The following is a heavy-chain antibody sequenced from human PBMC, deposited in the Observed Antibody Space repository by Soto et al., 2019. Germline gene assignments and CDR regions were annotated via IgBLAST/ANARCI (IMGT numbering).Heavy chain of an antibody. V-gene: IGHV4-61*01. Sequence: SETLSLTCTVSGGSVSSGSYYWSWIRQPPGKGLEWIGYIYYSGSTNYNPSLKSRVTISVDTSKNQFSLKLSSVTAADTAVYYCARDGGDHLGIHCFDPWGQGTLVTVSS. CDR3: ARDGGDHLGIHCFDP. D-gene: IGHD2-21*02. CDR1: GGSVSSGSYY. CDR2: IYYSGST. J-gene: IGHJ5*02.